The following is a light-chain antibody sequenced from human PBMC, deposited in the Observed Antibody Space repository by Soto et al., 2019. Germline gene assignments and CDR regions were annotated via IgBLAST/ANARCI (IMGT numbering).Light chain of an antibody. Sequence: DIQMTQSPSSLSASVGDRATITCRASQSIKTYLNWYQQKPGKAPHLLIYTASSLQSGVPSRFSGSGSGTDFTLTITRLQPEDFAIYYCQQSFTLPLTFGGGTKVDIK. CDR1: QSIKTY. CDR3: QQSFTLPLT. CDR2: TAS. J-gene: IGKJ4*01. V-gene: IGKV1-39*01.